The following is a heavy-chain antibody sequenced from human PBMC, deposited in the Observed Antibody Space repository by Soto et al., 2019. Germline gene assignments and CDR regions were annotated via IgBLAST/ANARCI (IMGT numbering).Heavy chain of an antibody. J-gene: IGHJ4*02. V-gene: IGHV3-23*01. CDR3: SKDRRYYDSSGYYENDY. Sequence: GGSLRLSCAASGFTFSSYAMSWVRQAPGKGLEWVSAISGSGGSTYYADSVKGRFTISRDNSKNTLYLQMNSLRAEDTAVYYCSKDRRYYDSSGYYENDYWGQGTLVTVSS. CDR2: ISGSGGST. D-gene: IGHD3-22*01. CDR1: GFTFSSYA.